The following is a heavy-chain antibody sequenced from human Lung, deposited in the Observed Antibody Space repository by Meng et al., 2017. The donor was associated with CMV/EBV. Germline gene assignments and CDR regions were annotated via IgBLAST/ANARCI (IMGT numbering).Heavy chain of an antibody. J-gene: IGHJ4*02. D-gene: IGHD4-23*01. V-gene: IGHV3-23*01. CDR3: ARRMIYGGNSFDS. CDR1: GFTFSSYA. Sequence: GXXRLSXAVSGFTFSSYAMNWVRQAPGKGLEWVSSVSGSGGITYYADSVKGRFTISRDNSKNIVYLQMNSLRAEDTAVYFCARRMIYGGNSFDSWGQGTLVTVSS. CDR2: VSGSGGIT.